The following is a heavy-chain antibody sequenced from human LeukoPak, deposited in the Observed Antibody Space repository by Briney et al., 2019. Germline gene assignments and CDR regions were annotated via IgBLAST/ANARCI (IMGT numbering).Heavy chain of an antibody. CDR1: GFTFSSYS. CDR3: ARDPPGSSPPLDY. V-gene: IGHV3-21*01. D-gene: IGHD6-6*01. CDR2: ISSSSSYI. Sequence: GGSLRLSCAASGFTFSSYSMNWVRQAPGKGLDWVSSISSSSSYIYCADSVKGRFTISRDNAKNSLYLQMNSLRAEDTAVYYCARDPPGSSPPLDYWGQGTLVTVSS. J-gene: IGHJ4*02.